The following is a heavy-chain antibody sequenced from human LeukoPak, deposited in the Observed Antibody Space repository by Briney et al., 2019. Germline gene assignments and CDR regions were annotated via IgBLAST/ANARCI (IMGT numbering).Heavy chain of an antibody. D-gene: IGHD6-6*01. V-gene: IGHV4-34*01. Sequence: SETLSLTFAVYGGSFSGYYWSWIRQPPGKGLEWIGAINHSGSTNYNPSLKSRVTMSVDTSENQFSLKLTSVTAEDTAVYYCARVTYSSSSISLDGFDIWGQGTMVTVSS. CDR2: INHSGST. CDR1: GGSFSGYY. J-gene: IGHJ3*02. CDR3: ARVTYSSSSISLDGFDI.